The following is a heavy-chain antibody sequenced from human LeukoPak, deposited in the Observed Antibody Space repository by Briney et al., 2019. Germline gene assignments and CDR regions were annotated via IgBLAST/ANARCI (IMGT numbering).Heavy chain of an antibody. J-gene: IGHJ4*02. V-gene: IGHV4-34*01. Sequence: SETLSLNCAVDNGSFSGYYWSWIRQPPGKGLEWIGESNHHGDTNYSPSLKSRVTLSVDSSKNQFSLRLKSVTAANTAVYYCAGERRSGSGSSPFDYWGQGTLVTVSP. CDR1: NGSFSGYY. D-gene: IGHD3-10*01. CDR3: AGERRSGSGSSPFDY. CDR2: SNHHGDT.